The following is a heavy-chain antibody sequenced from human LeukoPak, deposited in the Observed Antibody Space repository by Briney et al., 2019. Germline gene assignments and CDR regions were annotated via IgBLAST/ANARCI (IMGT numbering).Heavy chain of an antibody. CDR3: ARAHHRRVYDYVWGSYPY. CDR1: GFTFINAW. D-gene: IGHD3-16*02. V-gene: IGHV3-48*01. Sequence: GGSLRLSCAASGFTFINAWMAWVRQAPGKGLEWVSYISSSSSTIYYADSVKGRFTISRDNAKNSLYLQMNSLRAEDTAVYYCARAHHRRVYDYVWGSYPYWGQGTLVTVPS. J-gene: IGHJ4*02. CDR2: ISSSSSTI.